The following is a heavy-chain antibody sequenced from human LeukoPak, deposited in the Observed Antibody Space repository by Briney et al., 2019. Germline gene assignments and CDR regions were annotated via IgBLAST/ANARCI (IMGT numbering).Heavy chain of an antibody. CDR3: AKPPTVTSHIDY. CDR2: ISGSGFNT. J-gene: IGHJ4*02. CDR1: GFTFSTYA. Sequence: GGSLRLSCAVSGFTFSTYAMTWVRQAPGKGLEWVSTISGSGFNTYYADSVKGRFTISRDNSKNTLYLQMNSLRAEDTAVYYCAKPPTVTSHIDYRGQGTLVTVSS. V-gene: IGHV3-23*01. D-gene: IGHD4-11*01.